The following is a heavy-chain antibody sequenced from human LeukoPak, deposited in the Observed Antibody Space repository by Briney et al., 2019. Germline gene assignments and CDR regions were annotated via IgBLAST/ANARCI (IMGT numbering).Heavy chain of an antibody. V-gene: IGHV3-74*01. Sequence: GGSLRLSCAASGCTFSSYWMHWVRQAPGKGLVWVSRINDDGSTTNYADSVKGRFTISRDNAKNMLYLQVNSLRAEDTAVYYCARGGWQGNWFDPWGQGTLVTVSS. CDR2: INDDGSTT. CDR1: GCTFSSYW. J-gene: IGHJ5*02. CDR3: ARGGWQGNWFDP. D-gene: IGHD6-19*01.